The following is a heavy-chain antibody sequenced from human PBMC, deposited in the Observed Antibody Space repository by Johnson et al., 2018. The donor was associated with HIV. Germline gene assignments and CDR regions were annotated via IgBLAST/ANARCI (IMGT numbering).Heavy chain of an antibody. V-gene: IGHV3-11*04. CDR3: ARRMVVGYRAFDI. D-gene: IGHD2-21*01. Sequence: QVQLVESGGGLVQPGGSLRLSCAASGFTFSDYYMSWLRQAPGKGLEWVSYISSSGRTIYYADSVKGRFTITRDNAKNSLYLQMNSLRAEDTAVYYCARRMVVGYRAFDILCQGTMVPVSS. CDR1: GFTFSDYY. J-gene: IGHJ3*02. CDR2: ISSSGRTI.